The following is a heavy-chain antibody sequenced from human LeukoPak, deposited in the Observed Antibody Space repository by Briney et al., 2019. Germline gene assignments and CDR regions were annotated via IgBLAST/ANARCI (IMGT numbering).Heavy chain of an antibody. CDR2: IYYSGST. CDR3: ARRLRWSNFDY. CDR1: GGSISSSSYY. V-gene: IGHV4-39*01. D-gene: IGHD4-23*01. Sequence: SETLSLTCTVSGGSISSSSYYWGWIRQPPGKGLEWIASIYYSGSTYYNPSLKSRVTISVDTSKNQFSLKLSSVTAADTAVYYCARRLRWSNFDYWGQGTLVTVSS. J-gene: IGHJ4*02.